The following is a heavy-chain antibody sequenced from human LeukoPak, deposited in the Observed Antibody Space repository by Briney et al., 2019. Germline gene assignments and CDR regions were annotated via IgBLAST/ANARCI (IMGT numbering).Heavy chain of an antibody. CDR2: IWYDGSNK. V-gene: IGHV3-33*01. CDR3: ARHQRSVMITFGGVIVNGYFDY. CDR1: GFTFSSYG. J-gene: IGHJ4*02. D-gene: IGHD3-16*02. Sequence: GGSLGLSCAASGFTFSSYGMHWVRQAPGKGLEWVAVIWYDGSNKYYADSVKGRFTISRDNSKNTLYLQMNSLRAEDTAVYYCARHQRSVMITFGGVIVNGYFDYWGQGTLVTVSS.